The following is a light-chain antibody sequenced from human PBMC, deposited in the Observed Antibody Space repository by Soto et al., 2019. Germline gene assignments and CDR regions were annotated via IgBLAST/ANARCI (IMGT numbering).Light chain of an antibody. CDR3: QQFQSSLPT. V-gene: IGKV3-20*01. CDR1: ESLSPHS. Sequence: IVLTQSPGTLSLSPGETATLSCRASESLSPHSIAWDQQKPGQAPRLLIYGPSGKATGIPDRIRGSGSGTDFTLTISGLEPDDFAVDYCQQFQSSLPTFGQGTQVEV. CDR2: GPS. J-gene: IGKJ1*01.